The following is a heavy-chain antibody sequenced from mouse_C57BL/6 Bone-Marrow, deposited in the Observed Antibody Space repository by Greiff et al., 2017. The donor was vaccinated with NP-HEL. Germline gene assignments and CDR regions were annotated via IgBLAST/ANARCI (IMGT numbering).Heavy chain of an antibody. D-gene: IGHD1-1*01. V-gene: IGHV5-4*01. CDR3: ARDQRITTVVAKRFAY. CDR1: GFTFSSYA. Sequence: EVQLQQSGGGLVKPGGSLKLSCAASGFTFSSYAMSWVRQTPEKRLEWVATISDGGSYTYYPDNVKGRFTISRDNAKNNLYLQMSHLKSEDTAMYYCARDQRITTVVAKRFAYWGQGTLVTVSA. CDR2: ISDGGSYT. J-gene: IGHJ3*01.